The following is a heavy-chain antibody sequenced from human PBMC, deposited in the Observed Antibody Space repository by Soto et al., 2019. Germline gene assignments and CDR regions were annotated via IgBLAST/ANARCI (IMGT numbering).Heavy chain of an antibody. D-gene: IGHD2-2*01. V-gene: IGHV1-46*01. CDR2: INPSSGNT. Sequence: ASVKVSCKASGYTFTSYYMHWVRQAPGQGHEWKGIINPSSGNTSYAQKFQGRVTMTRNTSISTAYMELSSLRSEDTAVYYCARVSGIVVVPAATVANWFDPWGQGTLVTVSS. CDR1: GYTFTSYY. J-gene: IGHJ5*02. CDR3: ARVSGIVVVPAATVANWFDP.